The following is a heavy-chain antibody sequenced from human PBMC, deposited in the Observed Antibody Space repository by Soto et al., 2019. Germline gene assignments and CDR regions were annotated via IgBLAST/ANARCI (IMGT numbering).Heavy chain of an antibody. V-gene: IGHV3-15*01. CDR1: GITFSNAW. J-gene: IGHJ6*04. CDR2: IKSITDGGTT. CDR3: TADSADIVVVGETVVMDV. Sequence: VGSLRLSCAASGITFSNAWMTYVRQSPGKGLECLGRIKSITDGGTTDYAAPVKGRFTISRDDSKDTLYLQMNNLRTDDTAVYHCTADSADIVVVGETVVMDVWGKGTTV. D-gene: IGHD2-15*01.